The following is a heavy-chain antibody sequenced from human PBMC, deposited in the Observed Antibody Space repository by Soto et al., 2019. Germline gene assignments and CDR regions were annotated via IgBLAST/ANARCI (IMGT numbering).Heavy chain of an antibody. CDR1: GGTFSSYA. Sequence: QVQLVQSGAEVKKPGSSVKVSCKASGGTFSSYAISWVRQAPGQGLEWMGGIIPIFGTANYAQKFQGRVTITGDEATRTDYMELSSLRSEDTAVYYCARGYDLGYCGGDCPYFQHWGQGTLVTVSS. D-gene: IGHD2-21*02. V-gene: IGHV1-69*12. J-gene: IGHJ1*01. CDR2: IIPIFGTA. CDR3: ARGYDLGYCGGDCPYFQH.